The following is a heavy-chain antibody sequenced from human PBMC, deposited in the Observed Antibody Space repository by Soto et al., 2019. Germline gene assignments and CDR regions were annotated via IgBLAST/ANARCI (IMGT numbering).Heavy chain of an antibody. Sequence: GESLKISCAASGFTFSSYGMHWVRQAPGKGLEWVAVIWYDGSNKYYADSVKGRFTISRDNSKNTLYLQMNSLRAEDTAVYYCARQRGIAVAGPGKSAFDIWGQGTMVTVSS. CDR3: ARQRGIAVAGPGKSAFDI. CDR1: GFTFSSYG. J-gene: IGHJ3*02. CDR2: IWYDGSNK. D-gene: IGHD6-19*01. V-gene: IGHV3-33*01.